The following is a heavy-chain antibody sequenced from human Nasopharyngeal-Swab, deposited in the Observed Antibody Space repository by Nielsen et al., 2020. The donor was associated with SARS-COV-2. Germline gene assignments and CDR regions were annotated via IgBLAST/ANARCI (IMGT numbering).Heavy chain of an antibody. CDR1: GFTFSSYG. D-gene: IGHD1-26*01. Sequence: GESLKISCAASGFTFSSYGMHWVRQAPGKGLEWVAVIWYDGSNKYYADSVKGRFTISRDNSKNTLYLQMNSLRAEDTAVYYCVRAWELHYFDYWGQGTLVTVSS. V-gene: IGHV3-33*01. CDR2: IWYDGSNK. J-gene: IGHJ4*02. CDR3: VRAWELHYFDY.